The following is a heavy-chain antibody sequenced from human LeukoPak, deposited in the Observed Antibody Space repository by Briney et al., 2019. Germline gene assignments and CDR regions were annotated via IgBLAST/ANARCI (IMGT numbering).Heavy chain of an antibody. CDR2: INHSGST. J-gene: IGHJ4*02. Sequence: SSETLSLTGAVYGGSFSGYYWIWIRQPPGKGLEWIGEINHSGSTNYNPSLKRRVTITEVTSNNDYSRMRSSETAANTALYYGAGGRRGLTDTLDYWGQGTMVTVSS. CDR1: GGSFSGYY. V-gene: IGHV4-34*01. CDR3: AGGRRGLTDTLDY. D-gene: IGHD1-20*01.